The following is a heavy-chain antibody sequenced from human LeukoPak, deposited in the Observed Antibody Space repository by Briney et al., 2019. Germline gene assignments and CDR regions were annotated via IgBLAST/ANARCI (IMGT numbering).Heavy chain of an antibody. CDR1: GSIITTDW. CDR2: VYLGDSDT. J-gene: IGHJ4*02. CDR3: ARQLVVATTPYFDH. D-gene: IGHD2-15*01. Sequence: GESLKISCKGSGSIITTDWIGGVRQLPGKGLEWMGIVYLGDSDTTYSPSFQGQVTISADKSISTAYLQWSSLKASDSAMYYCARQLVVATTPYFDHWGQGTLVTVSS. V-gene: IGHV5-51*01.